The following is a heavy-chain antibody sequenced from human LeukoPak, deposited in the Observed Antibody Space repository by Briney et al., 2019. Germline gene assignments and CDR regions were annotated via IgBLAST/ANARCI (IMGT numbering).Heavy chain of an antibody. CDR3: ARGRGYCSSTSCYTGYYGMDV. V-gene: IGHV4-30-4*01. D-gene: IGHD2-2*02. CDR2: IYYSGST. J-gene: IGHJ6*02. CDR1: GGSISSGDYY. Sequence: PSETLSLTCTVSGGSISSGDYYWGWIRQPPGKGLEWIGYIYYSGSTYYNPSLKSRVTISVDTSKNQFSLKLSSVTAADTAVYYCARGRGYCSSTSCYTGYYGMDVWGQGTTVTVSS.